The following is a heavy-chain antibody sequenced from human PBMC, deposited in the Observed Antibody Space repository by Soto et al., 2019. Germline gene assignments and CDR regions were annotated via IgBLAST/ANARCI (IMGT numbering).Heavy chain of an antibody. Sequence: DLEWIGFTDYSGSTYYNPSLRSRGTISVDTSKNQFSLSLNSVTAADSAVYYCARAIAVTTPWFDPWGQGTLVTVSS. CDR2: TDYSGST. J-gene: IGHJ5*02. V-gene: IGHV4-31*02. CDR3: ARAIAVTTPWFDP. D-gene: IGHD4-17*01.